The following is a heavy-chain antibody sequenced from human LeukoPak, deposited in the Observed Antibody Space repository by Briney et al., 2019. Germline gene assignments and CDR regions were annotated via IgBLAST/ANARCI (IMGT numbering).Heavy chain of an antibody. CDR1: GFTFSSYE. Sequence: GGSLRLSCAASGFTFSSYEMHWVRQAPGKGLEWVSYISSSDSTIYYADSVKGRFTISRDNAKNSLFLQMNSLRAEDTAVYYCARVLRYCSGGNCYSGGLGYMDVWGKGTTVTISS. CDR3: ARVLRYCSGGNCYSGGLGYMDV. D-gene: IGHD2-15*01. V-gene: IGHV3-48*03. CDR2: ISSSDSTI. J-gene: IGHJ6*03.